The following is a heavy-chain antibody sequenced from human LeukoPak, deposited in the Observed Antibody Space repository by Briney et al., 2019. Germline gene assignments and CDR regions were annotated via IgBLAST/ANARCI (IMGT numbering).Heavy chain of an antibody. CDR1: GFTFSNFA. CDR2: ISPSGDGR. J-gene: IGHJ4*02. V-gene: IGHV3-23*01. CDR3: AKRRSTATTVDS. Sequence: LAGGDLSLYCTASGFTFSNFALSWLRQPPGKGLEWVGIISPSGDGRYYKDSVQGRFTISRDTSSNTLYLQMSSLRAEDTAVYYCAKRRSTATTVDSWGQGTLVTVSS. D-gene: IGHD4-17*01.